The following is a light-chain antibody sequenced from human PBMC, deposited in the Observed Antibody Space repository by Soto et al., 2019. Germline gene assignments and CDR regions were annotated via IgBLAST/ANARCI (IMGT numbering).Light chain of an antibody. Sequence: TVLTQSPGTLYLSPGERATLSFWAAQSVSSNYLAWYQQKRGQAPRLIIYGAYTRATGIPDRFSGSGSGTEFTLTISSLKSEDFAVYYCQKYNNWPLITFGQGTRVEIK. CDR2: GAY. J-gene: IGKJ5*01. CDR1: QSVSSN. CDR3: QKYNNWPLIT. V-gene: IGKV3-15*01.